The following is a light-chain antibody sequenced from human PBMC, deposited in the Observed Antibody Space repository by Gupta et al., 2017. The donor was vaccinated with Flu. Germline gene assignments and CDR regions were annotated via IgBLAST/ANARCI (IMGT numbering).Light chain of an antibody. CDR1: ALADHY. J-gene: IGLJ3*02. CDR3: QSSHSSVTMGV. CDR2: EDN. Sequence: SYELTQPPSVSVYPGSTARITCPGAALADHYAHWYQQKPGLAPVLVIYEDNERPSGIPERFSGSSLGTSVSLTISGVQAKDEADYYCQSSHSSVTMGVFGGGTKLTVL. V-gene: IGLV3-25*03.